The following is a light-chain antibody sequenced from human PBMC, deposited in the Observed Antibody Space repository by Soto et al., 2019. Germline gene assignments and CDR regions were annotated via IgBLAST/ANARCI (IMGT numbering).Light chain of an antibody. CDR3: QKYNSYPCT. CDR1: QSISSW. CDR2: KAS. Sequence: DIQMTQSPSTLSASVGDRVTITCRASQSISSWLAWYQQRPGKAPKVLIYKASNLESGVPSRFSGSGSGTEFTLTISSLQPDDFSTYYCQKYNSYPCTFGQGTKLEIK. V-gene: IGKV1-5*03. J-gene: IGKJ2*02.